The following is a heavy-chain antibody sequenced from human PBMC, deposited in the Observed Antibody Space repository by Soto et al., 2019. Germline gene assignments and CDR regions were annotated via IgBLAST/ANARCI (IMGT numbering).Heavy chain of an antibody. CDR2: IYHSGTT. CDR3: ARIPVDTYMIYWSDP. J-gene: IGHJ5*02. Sequence: SSETLCLACAVSGDSIIISYYGAWIRQPPVKGLEWIGSIYHSGTTFYNPSLKSRVTMSVDTSKNQFSLKLNSVTAADPAVYYCARIPVDTYMIYWSDPWGQGTKVTVSS. D-gene: IGHD3-16*01. V-gene: IGHV4-38-2*01. CDR1: GDSIIISYY.